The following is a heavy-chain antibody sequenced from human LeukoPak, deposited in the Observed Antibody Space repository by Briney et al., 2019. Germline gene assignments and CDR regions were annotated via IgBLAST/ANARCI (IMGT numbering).Heavy chain of an antibody. V-gene: IGHV3-30*02. J-gene: IGHJ4*02. Sequence: PGGSLRLSCAASGFTFSNYGMHWVRQAPGKGLEWVAFIRYDARNIYYADSVKGRFTISRDNSKKTLYLQMNSLRAEDTAFYYCAKDIYSYGGLDHWGQGTLVIVSS. CDR1: GFTFSNYG. CDR2: IRYDARNI. CDR3: AKDIYSYGGLDH. D-gene: IGHD5-18*01.